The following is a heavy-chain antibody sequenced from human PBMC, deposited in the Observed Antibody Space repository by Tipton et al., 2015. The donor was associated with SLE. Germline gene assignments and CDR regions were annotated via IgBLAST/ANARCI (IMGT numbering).Heavy chain of an antibody. V-gene: IGHV1-18*01. Sequence: QLVQSGAEVKKPGASVKVSCKASGYTFSDYGITWMRQAPGQGLEWMGWIGVYNANTYYAQKFQGRVTMTTDTSTSTAYMELRSLRSDDTAVYYCAIGSLLLWFGELPDYWGQGTLVTVSS. CDR3: AIGSLLLWFGELPDY. J-gene: IGHJ4*02. CDR2: IGVYNANT. D-gene: IGHD3-10*01. CDR1: GYTFSDYG.